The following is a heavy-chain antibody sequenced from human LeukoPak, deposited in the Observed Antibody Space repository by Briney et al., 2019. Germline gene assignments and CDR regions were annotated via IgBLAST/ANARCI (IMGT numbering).Heavy chain of an antibody. Sequence: GGSLRLSCAASGFTFSSYSMNWVRQAPGKGLEWISSITSSSGCVYYADSVKGRFTISRDNAKNSLYLLMNSLRAEDTAVYYCARDGGDRGGSYYYYWGQGTLVTVSS. CDR3: ARDGGDRGGSYYYY. CDR1: GFTFSSYS. CDR2: ITSSSGCV. V-gene: IGHV3-21*01. J-gene: IGHJ4*02. D-gene: IGHD1-26*01.